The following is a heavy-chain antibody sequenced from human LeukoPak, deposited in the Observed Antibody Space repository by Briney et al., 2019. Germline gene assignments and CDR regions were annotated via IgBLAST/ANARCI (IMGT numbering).Heavy chain of an antibody. CDR3: ARYCSSTSCYRRDAFDI. V-gene: IGHV1-8*03. CDR2: MNPNSGNT. J-gene: IGHJ3*02. CDR1: GYTFTSYD. Sequence: VASVKVSCKASGYTFTSYDINWVRQATGQGLEWMGWMNPNSGNTGYAQKFQGRVTITRNTSISTAYMELSSLRSEDTAVYYCARYCSSTSCYRRDAFDIWGQGTMVTVSS. D-gene: IGHD2-2*02.